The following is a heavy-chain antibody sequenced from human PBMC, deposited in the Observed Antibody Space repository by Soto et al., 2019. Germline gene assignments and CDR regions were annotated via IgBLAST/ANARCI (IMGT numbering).Heavy chain of an antibody. Sequence: EVQLVESGGGLVQPGESLRLSCAASGFTFSSYWMHWVRQAPGKGLVWVSRINSDGSSTSYAGSVKGRFTISRDNAKNTLYLQMNSLRAEDTAVYYCVRTSLVVAAATRADYWGQGTLCTVSS. CDR2: INSDGSST. CDR3: VRTSLVVAAATRADY. CDR1: GFTFSSYW. V-gene: IGHV3-74*01. D-gene: IGHD2-15*01. J-gene: IGHJ4*02.